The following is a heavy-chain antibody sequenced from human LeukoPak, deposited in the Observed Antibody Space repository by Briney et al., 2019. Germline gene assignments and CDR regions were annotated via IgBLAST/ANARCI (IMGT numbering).Heavy chain of an antibody. CDR3: ARHNLGGNYPDYFNH. CDR2: IYHSGST. CDR1: GGSISSGGYS. J-gene: IGHJ4*02. Sequence: NPSETLSLTCAVSGGSISSGGYSWSWIRQPPGKGLEWIGYIYHSGSTYYNPSLKSRVTISIDTSKNQFSLNLNSVTAADTALYSCARHNLGGNYPDYFNHWGQGTLVTVSS. V-gene: IGHV4-30-2*03. D-gene: IGHD1-26*01.